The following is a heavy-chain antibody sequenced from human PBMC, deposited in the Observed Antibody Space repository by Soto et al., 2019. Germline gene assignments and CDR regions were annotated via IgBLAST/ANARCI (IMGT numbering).Heavy chain of an antibody. V-gene: IGHV3-23*01. CDR3: AKDACRMTFRCAPG. D-gene: IGHD2-21*02. J-gene: IGHJ1*01. CDR1: GFTFSTYA. Sequence: EVQLLESGGGLVQPGGSLRLSCAASGFTFSTYAMNWVRQAPGKGLEWVSAISGSADSTDYADSVKGRFTISRDNSKNTLYLQMNSLRAEDTAVYYFAKDACRMTFRCAPGWGQGTLFTVSS. CDR2: ISGSADST.